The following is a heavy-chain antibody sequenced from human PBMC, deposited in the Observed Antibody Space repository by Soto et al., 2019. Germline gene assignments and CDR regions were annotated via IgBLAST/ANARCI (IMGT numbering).Heavy chain of an antibody. J-gene: IGHJ3*01. CDR2: IYHSGST. CDR1: GGSISSGGYS. CDR3: ARGTFFYFVARGSPTGPHFAFDL. V-gene: IGHV4-30-2*01. Sequence: SETLSLTCAVSGGSISSGGYSWSWIRQPPGKGLEWIGYIYHSGSTYYNPSLKSRVTISVDRSKNQFSLKLSSVTAAGTAVYYCARGTFFYFVARGSPTGPHFAFDLWGKGKMVPVPS. D-gene: IGHD3-3*02.